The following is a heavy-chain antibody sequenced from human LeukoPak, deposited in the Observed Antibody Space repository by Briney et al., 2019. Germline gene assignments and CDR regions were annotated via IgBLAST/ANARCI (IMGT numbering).Heavy chain of an antibody. CDR3: ARHRGSSWPYYYYYGMDV. J-gene: IGHJ6*02. V-gene: IGHV5-51*01. CDR2: IYPGDSDT. CDR1: GYSFTSYW. Sequence: EESLKISCKGSGYSFTSYWIGWVRQMPGKGLEWMGIIYPGDSDTRYSPSFQGQVTISADKSISTAYLQWSSLKASDTAMYYCARHRGSSWPYYYYYGMDVWGQGTTVTVSS. D-gene: IGHD6-13*01.